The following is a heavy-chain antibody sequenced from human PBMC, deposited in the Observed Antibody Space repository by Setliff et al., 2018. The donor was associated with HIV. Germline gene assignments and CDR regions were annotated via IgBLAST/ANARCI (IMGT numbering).Heavy chain of an antibody. D-gene: IGHD3-10*01. CDR2: ISGSGGDT. Sequence: PGGSLRLSCASSGFTFSSYAMTWVRQAPGKGLECVAVISGSGGDTYYADSVRGRFVISREKSKSTLYLQMNSLRAEDTAVYYCAKKTAAYTSGSWLHYWGQGTLGTVPQ. CDR3: AKKTAAYTSGSWLHY. V-gene: IGHV3-23*01. CDR1: GFTFSSYA. J-gene: IGHJ4*02.